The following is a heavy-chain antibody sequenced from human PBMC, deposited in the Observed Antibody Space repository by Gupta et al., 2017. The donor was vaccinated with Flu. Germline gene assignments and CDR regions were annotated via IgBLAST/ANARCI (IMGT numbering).Heavy chain of an antibody. Sequence: QVQLQESGPGLVKPSETLSLTCTVSGGSISSYYWSWLRQPPGKGLEWIGYIYYSGSTNYNPSLKSRVTISVDTSKNQFSLKLSSVTAADTAVYYCARGFDYGDYGYYFDYWGQGTLVTVSS. CDR1: GGSISSYY. J-gene: IGHJ4*02. V-gene: IGHV4-59*08. CDR2: IYYSGST. CDR3: ARGFDYGDYGYYFDY. D-gene: IGHD4-17*01.